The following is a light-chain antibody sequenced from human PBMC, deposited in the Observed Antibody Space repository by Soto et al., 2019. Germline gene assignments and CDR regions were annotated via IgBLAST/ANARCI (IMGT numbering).Light chain of an antibody. CDR3: QQYGSSSIT. Sequence: EIVLTQSPGTLSLSPGERATLSCRASQSVSSSYFAWYQQKPGQAPRLLIYGASSRATGIPDRFSGSGSGTDFTLTISRLEPEDFAVYYCQQYGSSSITF. CDR1: QSVSSSY. J-gene: IGKJ5*01. V-gene: IGKV3-20*01. CDR2: GAS.